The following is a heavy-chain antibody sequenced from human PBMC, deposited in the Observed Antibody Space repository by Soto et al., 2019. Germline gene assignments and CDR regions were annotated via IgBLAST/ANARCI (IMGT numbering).Heavy chain of an antibody. Sequence: VQLQQWGAGLLKPSETLSLTCAVYGGSFSGYYWSWIRQPPGKVLEWIGEINHSGSTNYNPSLKSRVTIAADTSQNQCSLKLSSVTAADTAVYYCARGLYCSSTSCYPNYYYYGMDVWGQGTTVTV. J-gene: IGHJ6*02. CDR3: ARGLYCSSTSCYPNYYYYGMDV. V-gene: IGHV4-34*01. D-gene: IGHD2-2*01. CDR1: GGSFSGYY. CDR2: INHSGST.